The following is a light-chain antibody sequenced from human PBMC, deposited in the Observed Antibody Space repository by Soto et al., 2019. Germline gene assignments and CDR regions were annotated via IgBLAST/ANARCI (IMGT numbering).Light chain of an antibody. J-gene: IGKJ2*01. CDR1: QSISGW. Sequence: DIQMTQSPSTLSASVGDRVTITCRASQSISGWLAWFQQKPGKAPKLLIYDASTLESGVPSRLSGSGSGTQFTLTISSLQPDDFATYFCQQYSSYSLYTFGQGTKLEI. CDR2: DAS. CDR3: QQYSSYSLYT. V-gene: IGKV1-5*01.